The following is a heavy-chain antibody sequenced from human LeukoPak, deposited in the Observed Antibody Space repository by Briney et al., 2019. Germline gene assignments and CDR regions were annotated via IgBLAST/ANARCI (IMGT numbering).Heavy chain of an antibody. J-gene: IGHJ4*02. CDR3: ARDLPAAGIDY. D-gene: IGHD6-13*01. CDR1: GFTLSDDG. Sequence: GGSLRLSCEASGFTLSDDGMHWDRQAPGKGLEWVAVIWYDGGKTYYADSVKGRFTISRDNSKNTLYLQVNSLRAEDTAVYYCARDLPAAGIDYWGQGTLVTVSS. V-gene: IGHV3-33*01. CDR2: IWYDGGKT.